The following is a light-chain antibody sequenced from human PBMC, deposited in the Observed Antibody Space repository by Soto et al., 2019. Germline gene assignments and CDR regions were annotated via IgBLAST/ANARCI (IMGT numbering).Light chain of an antibody. Sequence: DIQMTQSPSSLSASVGDRVTITCRASQSIDNYLNWHQQKPGKAPKLLIFAASSLQSGVPSRFSGIVSGPDFTLTISSLQPEDFATYYCQQSYTTPWTFGQGTKVEIK. CDR1: QSIDNY. J-gene: IGKJ1*01. V-gene: IGKV1-39*01. CDR2: AAS. CDR3: QQSYTTPWT.